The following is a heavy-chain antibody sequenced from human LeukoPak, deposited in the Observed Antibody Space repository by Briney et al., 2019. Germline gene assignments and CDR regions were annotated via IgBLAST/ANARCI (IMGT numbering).Heavy chain of an antibody. J-gene: IGHJ5*02. Sequence: GGSLRLSCAASGLTFSSYWMSWVRQAPGKGLEWVANIKQDGSEKYYVDSVKGRFTISRDNAKNSLYLQMNSLRAEDTAVYYCARDFDPWGQGTLVTVSS. CDR2: IKQDGSEK. CDR3: ARDFDP. V-gene: IGHV3-7*01. CDR1: GLTFSSYW.